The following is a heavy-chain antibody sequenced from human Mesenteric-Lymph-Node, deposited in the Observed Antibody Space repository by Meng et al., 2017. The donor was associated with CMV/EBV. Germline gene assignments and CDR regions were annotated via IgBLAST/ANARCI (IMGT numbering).Heavy chain of an antibody. Sequence: GESLKISCAASGFTFSSYGMHWVRQAPGKGLEWVAFIRYDGSNKYYADSVKGRFTISRDNSKNTLYLQMNSLRAEDTAVYYCAKVGTGGYGYFDYWGQGTLVTVSS. CDR1: GFTFSSYG. CDR3: AKVGTGGYGYFDY. J-gene: IGHJ4*01. V-gene: IGHV3-30*02. CDR2: IRYDGSNK. D-gene: IGHD1-1*01.